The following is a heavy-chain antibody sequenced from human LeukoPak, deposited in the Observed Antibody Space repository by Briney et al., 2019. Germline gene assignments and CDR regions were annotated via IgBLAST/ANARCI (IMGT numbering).Heavy chain of an antibody. J-gene: IGHJ4*02. Sequence: GGSLRLSCAASVVTFSTYWMNWVRQAPGKGLEWVANIKQDGSERYYVDSVKGRFTISRDNDENSLYLQINSLRVEDTAVYYSARGHSSPWDHRFYQWGQGTLVTVSS. D-gene: IGHD6-19*01. CDR1: VVTFSTYW. V-gene: IGHV3-7*01. CDR3: ARGHSSPWDHRFYQ. CDR2: IKQDGSER.